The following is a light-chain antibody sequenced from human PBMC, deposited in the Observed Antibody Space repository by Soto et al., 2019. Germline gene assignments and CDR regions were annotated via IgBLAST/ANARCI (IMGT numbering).Light chain of an antibody. J-gene: IGKJ1*01. CDR1: QSISSW. CDR3: HQYNSYSRT. CDR2: HAS. V-gene: IGKV1-5*01. Sequence: DFHMPQAXSTLSAFVRDXXXXXXXASQSISSWLAWYKQKXGKAPKLLICHASXLESGVPSRFSGSGSGTEFTLTISSLQPDDFATYYCHQYNSYSRTFGQGTKVDIK.